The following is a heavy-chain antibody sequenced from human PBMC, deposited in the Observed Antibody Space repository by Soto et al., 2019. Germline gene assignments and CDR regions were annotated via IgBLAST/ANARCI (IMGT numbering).Heavy chain of an antibody. Sequence: EVQLVESGGGLVQPGRSLRLSCAASGFTFDDYAMHWVRQAPGKGLEWVSGISWNSGSVGYADSVKGRFTISRDNAKNSLYLQMNSLGAEDTAFYYCAKDLTNYDSSGHYFDFWGQGTLVTVSS. D-gene: IGHD3-22*01. CDR1: GFTFDDYA. CDR3: AKDLTNYDSSGHYFDF. CDR2: ISWNSGSV. V-gene: IGHV3-9*01. J-gene: IGHJ4*02.